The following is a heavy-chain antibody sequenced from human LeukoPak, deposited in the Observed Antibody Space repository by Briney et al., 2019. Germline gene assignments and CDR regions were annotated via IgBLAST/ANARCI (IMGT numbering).Heavy chain of an antibody. CDR3: ARDPGYCTNGVCYLAQNYYYYYYMDV. CDR1: GYTFTSYG. J-gene: IGHJ6*03. V-gene: IGHV1-18*01. CDR2: ISAYNGNT. Sequence: ASVKVSCKASGYTFTSYGISWVRQAPGQGLEWMGWISAYNGNTNYAQKLQGRATMTTDTSTSTAYMELRSLRSDDTAVYYCARDPGYCTNGVCYLAQNYYYYYYMDVWGKGTTVTVSS. D-gene: IGHD2-8*01.